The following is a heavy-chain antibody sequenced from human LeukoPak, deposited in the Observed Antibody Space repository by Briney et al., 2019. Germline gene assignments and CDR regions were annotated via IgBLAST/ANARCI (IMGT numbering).Heavy chain of an antibody. CDR2: INPNSGGT. CDR1: GYTFTGYY. D-gene: IGHD3-22*01. V-gene: IGHV1-2*02. CDR3: ARGGYYYDSSGLLRYFDY. Sequence: GASVKVSCKASGYTFTGYYMHWVRQAPGQGLEWMGWINPNSGGTNYAQKFQGRVTMTRNTSISTAYMELSSLRSEDTAVYYCARGGYYYDSSGLLRYFDYWGQGTLVTVSS. J-gene: IGHJ4*02.